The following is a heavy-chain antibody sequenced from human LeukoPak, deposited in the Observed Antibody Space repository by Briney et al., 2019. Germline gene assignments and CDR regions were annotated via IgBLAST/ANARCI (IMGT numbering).Heavy chain of an antibody. V-gene: IGHV1-2*02. CDR3: ARDLGWSSSH. J-gene: IGHJ4*02. CDR1: VYTFTGHY. CDR2: INPTGGT. D-gene: IGHD6-6*01. Sequence: GASVKVSCKSSVYTFTGHYMNWVRLAPGQGLAWMGWINPTGGTTYAQKFQDRVTMTRDTSINTAYMELSGLRSEDTAVYYCARDLGWSSSHWGQGTLVTVSS.